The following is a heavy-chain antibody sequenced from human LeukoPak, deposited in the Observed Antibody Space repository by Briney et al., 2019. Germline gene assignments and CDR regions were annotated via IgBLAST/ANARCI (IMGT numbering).Heavy chain of an antibody. D-gene: IGHD3-10*01. V-gene: IGHV4-38-2*02. CDR2: IYHSGNT. CDR1: GGSISSYY. CDR3: ARGFRGPNFDY. J-gene: IGHJ4*02. Sequence: SETLSLTCTVSGGSISSYYWGWIRQPPGKGLEWIGTIYHSGNTDYNPSLKSRVTISVDTSKNQFSLKLNSVTAADTAVYYCARGFRGPNFDYWGQGTLVTVSS.